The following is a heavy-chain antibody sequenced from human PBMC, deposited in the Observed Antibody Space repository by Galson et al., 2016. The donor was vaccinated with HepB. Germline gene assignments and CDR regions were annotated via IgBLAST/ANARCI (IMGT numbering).Heavy chain of an antibody. CDR1: GFTFSTYW. CDR3: ARSITTPDAY. J-gene: IGHJ4*02. V-gene: IGHV3-7*01. D-gene: IGHD1-14*01. CDR2: INQDGSEK. Sequence: SLRLSCAASGFTFSTYWMTWVRQVSGKGPEWVANINQDGSEKYYVDSVKGRFTISRDNAKSSLYLQMNSLRAEDTAVYYCARSITTPDAYSGQGTLVTVSS.